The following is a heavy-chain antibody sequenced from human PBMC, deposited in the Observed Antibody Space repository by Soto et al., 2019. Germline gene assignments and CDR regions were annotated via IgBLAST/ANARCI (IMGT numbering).Heavy chain of an antibody. D-gene: IGHD6-13*01. CDR2: IYPGDSDT. J-gene: IGHJ4*02. Sequence: GESLKISCKGSGYSFTSYWIGWVRQMPGKGLEWMGIIYPGDSDTRYSPSFQGQVTISADKSISTAYLQWSSLKASGTAMYYCARLPSSWYQPYYFDYWGQGTLVTVSS. CDR1: GYSFTSYW. V-gene: IGHV5-51*01. CDR3: ARLPSSWYQPYYFDY.